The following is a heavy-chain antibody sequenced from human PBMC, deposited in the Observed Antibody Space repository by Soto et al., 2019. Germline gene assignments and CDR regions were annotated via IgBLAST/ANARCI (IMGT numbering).Heavy chain of an antibody. D-gene: IGHD3-10*01. J-gene: IGHJ4*02. V-gene: IGHV3-23*01. Sequence: VGSLRLSCVASGFTLSDYSMSWVRQAPGKGLEWVSGFRSGGDDVTTYYADSVKGRFTTSRDNSKNTLFLQMNSLRAEDTAIYYCAKKVNSGPGSQFFDYWGQGTLVTVSS. CDR2: FRSGGDDVTT. CDR1: GFTLSDYS. CDR3: AKKVNSGPGSQFFDY.